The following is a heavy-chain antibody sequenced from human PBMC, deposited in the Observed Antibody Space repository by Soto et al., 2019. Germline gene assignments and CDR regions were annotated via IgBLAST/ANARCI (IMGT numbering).Heavy chain of an antibody. J-gene: IGHJ5*02. CDR1: GGTFSSYA. Sequence: GASVKVSCKASGGTFSSYAISWVRQAPGQGLEWMGGIIPIFGTANYAQKFQGRVTITADESTSTAYMELSSLRSEDTAVYYCARSVLVVILRKSPYNWFDPWGQGTLVTVSS. CDR3: ARSVLVVILRKSPYNWFDP. CDR2: IIPIFGTA. V-gene: IGHV1-69*13. D-gene: IGHD3-22*01.